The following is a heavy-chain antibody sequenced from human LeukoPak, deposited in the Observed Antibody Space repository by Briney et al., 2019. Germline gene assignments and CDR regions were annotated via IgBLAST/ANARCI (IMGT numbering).Heavy chain of an antibody. D-gene: IGHD4-17*01. CDR1: GCSISSGYY. V-gene: IGHV4-38-2*01. CDR3: ATPTSTGGLC. J-gene: IGHJ4*02. Sequence: ASETLSLTCAVSGCSISSGYYWGWIRQPPGKGLEWIGSIYHSGSTYYSPSLKSRVTISVDTSKNQFSLKLSSVTAADTAVYYCATPTSTGGLCWGQGTLVTVSS. CDR2: IYHSGST.